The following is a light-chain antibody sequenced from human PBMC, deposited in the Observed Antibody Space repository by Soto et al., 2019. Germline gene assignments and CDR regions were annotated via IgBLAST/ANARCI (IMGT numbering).Light chain of an antibody. J-gene: IGKJ3*01. CDR1: QSVSVNS. CDR2: AAS. V-gene: IGKV3-20*01. Sequence: EIVLTQSPGTLSLFPGERATLSCRASQSVSVNSLAWYQQKGGQAPRLLIYAASTRATGVPDRFSGSGSGTDFALTISRLETEDFAVYYCQQYGGSPFTFGPGTKVEIK. CDR3: QQYGGSPFT.